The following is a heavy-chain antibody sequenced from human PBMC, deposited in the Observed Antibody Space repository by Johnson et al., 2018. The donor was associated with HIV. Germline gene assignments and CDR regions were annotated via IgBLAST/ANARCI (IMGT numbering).Heavy chain of an antibody. CDR2: ISYDGSNK. V-gene: IGHV3-30*04. CDR3: ARGRITMIVVDLRGGGFDI. Sequence: QVQVVESGGGVVQPERSLRLSCSASGFTFSSYAMHWVRQAPGKGLEWVACISYDGSNKYYAGSVKGRFTISRDNSKNTLYLQMNSLRVEDTAVYYCARGRITMIVVDLRGGGFDIWGQGTMVTVSS. J-gene: IGHJ3*02. CDR1: GFTFSSYA. D-gene: IGHD3-22*01.